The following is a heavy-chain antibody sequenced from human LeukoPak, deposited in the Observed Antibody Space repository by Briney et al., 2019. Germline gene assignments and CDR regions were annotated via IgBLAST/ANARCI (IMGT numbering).Heavy chain of an antibody. J-gene: IGHJ4*02. Sequence: GGSLRLSCAASGFTFSSYAMSWVRQAPGKGLEWVSTISGSGGSTYYADSVKGRFTISRDNSKNTLYLQMNSLRAEDTAVYYCAKDWIGGYYIFDYWGQGTLVTVSS. CDR3: AKDWIGGYYIFDY. CDR2: ISGSGGST. CDR1: GFTFSSYA. D-gene: IGHD1-26*01. V-gene: IGHV3-23*01.